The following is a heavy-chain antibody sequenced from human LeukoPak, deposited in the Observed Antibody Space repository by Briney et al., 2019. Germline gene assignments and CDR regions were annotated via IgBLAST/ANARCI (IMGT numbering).Heavy chain of an antibody. Sequence: GGSLRLSCAASGFTFSSYWMSWVRQAPGKGLEWVANIKEDGSEKNYVDSVKGRFTISRDNTKTSLYLQMNSLRAEDTAVYCCARGGGDYFGSSGYYYLAGYWGQGTLVTVSS. CDR2: IKEDGSEK. CDR3: ARGGGDYFGSSGYYYLAGY. CDR1: GFTFSSYW. J-gene: IGHJ4*02. V-gene: IGHV3-7*01. D-gene: IGHD3-22*01.